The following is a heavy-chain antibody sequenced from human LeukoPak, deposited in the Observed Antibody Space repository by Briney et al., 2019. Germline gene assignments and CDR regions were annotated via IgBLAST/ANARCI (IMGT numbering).Heavy chain of an antibody. J-gene: IGHJ4*02. CDR3: ARQLGYCSSTSCYADKVDY. Sequence: PSETLSLTCTVSGGSISSSSYYWGWIREPPGKGLEWIGSIYYSGSTYYNPSLKSRVTISVDTSKNQFSLKLSSVTAADTAVYYCARQLGYCSSTSCYADKVDYWGQGTLVTVSS. D-gene: IGHD2-2*01. CDR1: GGSISSSSYY. CDR2: IYYSGST. V-gene: IGHV4-39*01.